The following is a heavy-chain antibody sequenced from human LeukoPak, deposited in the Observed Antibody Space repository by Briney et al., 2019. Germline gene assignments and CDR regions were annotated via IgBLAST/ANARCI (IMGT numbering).Heavy chain of an antibody. V-gene: IGHV4-38-2*01. D-gene: IGHD6-19*01. J-gene: IGHJ6*03. Sequence: SETLSLTCAVSGYSISSGYYWGWIRPPPGKGLEWIGSIYHSGSTYHNPSLKSRVTISVDTSKNQFSLKLSSVTAADTAVYYCARVLYSSGWDGDYYYYMDVWGKGTTVTVSS. CDR2: IYHSGST. CDR1: GYSISSGYY. CDR3: ARVLYSSGWDGDYYYYMDV.